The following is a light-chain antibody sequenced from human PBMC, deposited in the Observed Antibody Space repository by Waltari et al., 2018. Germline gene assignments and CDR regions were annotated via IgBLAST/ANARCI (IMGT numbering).Light chain of an antibody. CDR1: SSNIGAGYD. J-gene: IGLJ2*01. CDR3: QSYDSSLSGSV. CDR2: DKN. Sequence: QSVLTQPPSVSGAPGQRVTISCTGSSSNIGAGYDVHWYQQLPGTAPKLLIYDKNNRPSGVPDRFSGSKSGTSASPAITGLQAEDEADYYCQSYDSSLSGSVFGGGTKLTVL. V-gene: IGLV1-40*01.